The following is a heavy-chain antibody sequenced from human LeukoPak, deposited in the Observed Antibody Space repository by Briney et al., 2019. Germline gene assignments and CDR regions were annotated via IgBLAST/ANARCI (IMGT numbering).Heavy chain of an antibody. CDR2: ISAYNGNT. CDR1: GYTFTSYG. D-gene: IGHD3-22*01. Sequence: ASVKVSCTAAGYTFTSYGISWVRQAPGQGLEWMGWISAYNGNTKYAQKLQGRVTMTTDTSTSTAYMELRSLRADDTAVYYCARRFSGYYPLDYWGQGTLVTVSS. CDR3: ARRFSGYYPLDY. V-gene: IGHV1-18*01. J-gene: IGHJ4*02.